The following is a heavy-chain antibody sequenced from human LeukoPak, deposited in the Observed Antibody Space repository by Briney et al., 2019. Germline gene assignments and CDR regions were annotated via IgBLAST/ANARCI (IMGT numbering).Heavy chain of an antibody. CDR2: FDPEDGET. J-gene: IGHJ3*02. V-gene: IGHV1-24*01. CDR3: ASQRITIFGVVIPPYDAFDI. D-gene: IGHD3-3*01. CDR1: GYTLTELS. Sequence: GASVKVSCKVSGYTLTELSMHWVRQAPGKGLEWMGGFDPEDGETIYAQKFQGRVTMTEDTSTDTAYMGLSSLRSEDTAVYYCASQRITIFGVVIPPYDAFDIWGQGTMVTVSS.